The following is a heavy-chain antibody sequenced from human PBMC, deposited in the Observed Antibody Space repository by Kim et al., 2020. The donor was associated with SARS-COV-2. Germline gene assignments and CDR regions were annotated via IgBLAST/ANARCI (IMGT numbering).Heavy chain of an antibody. V-gene: IGHV3-7*01. CDR3: ASLDTAMVSGGH. J-gene: IGHJ4*02. CDR2: MKGDGSEK. Sequence: GGSLRLSCRASGFTFSNYWMSWVRQAPGKGLEWVACMKGDGSEKHYVHSVRGRFTISRDNTKNSLYLEINSLRAEDTALYYCASLDTAMVSGGHWGQGALVIVSS. D-gene: IGHD5-18*01. CDR1: GFTFSNYW.